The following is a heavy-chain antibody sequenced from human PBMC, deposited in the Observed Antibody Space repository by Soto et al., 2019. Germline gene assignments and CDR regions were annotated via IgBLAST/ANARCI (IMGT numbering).Heavy chain of an antibody. V-gene: IGHV4-34*01. CDR1: GGSFIGYY. CDR2: INHSGST. Sequence: SETMSLTCAVDGGSFIGYYWSWIRKPTGKGLEWIGEINHSGSTNYNPSLKSRVTISVDTSKNQFSLKLSSVTAADTAVYYCARGRGIAARPKVVDYWGQGTLVTVSS. CDR3: ARGRGIAARPKVVDY. D-gene: IGHD6-6*01. J-gene: IGHJ4*02.